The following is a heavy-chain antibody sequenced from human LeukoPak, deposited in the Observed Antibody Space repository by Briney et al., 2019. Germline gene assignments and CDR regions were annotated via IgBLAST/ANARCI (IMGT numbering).Heavy chain of an antibody. CDR2: ISGSGGTT. Sequence: GGSLRLSCAASGFTFSNYGMSWVRQAPGKGLEWVSSISGSGGTTYYADSVKGRFTISRDKSKNTLYLQMNSLRAEDTALYYCARVGVAGTFDYWGQGTLVTVSS. CDR1: GFTFSNYG. CDR3: ARVGVAGTFDY. J-gene: IGHJ4*02. D-gene: IGHD6-19*01. V-gene: IGHV3-23*01.